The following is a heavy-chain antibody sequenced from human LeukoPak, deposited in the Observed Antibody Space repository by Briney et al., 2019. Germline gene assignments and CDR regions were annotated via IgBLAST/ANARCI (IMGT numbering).Heavy chain of an antibody. CDR1: GFTFSSYA. Sequence: GGSLRLSCAASGFTFSSYAMSWVRQDPGKGLEWVSAISGSGGSTYYADSVKGRFTISRDNSKNTLYLQMNSLRAEDTAVYYCAKGYYDSSGYGELDYWGQGTLVTVSS. CDR2: ISGSGGST. CDR3: AKGYYDSSGYGELDY. D-gene: IGHD3-22*01. J-gene: IGHJ4*02. V-gene: IGHV3-23*01.